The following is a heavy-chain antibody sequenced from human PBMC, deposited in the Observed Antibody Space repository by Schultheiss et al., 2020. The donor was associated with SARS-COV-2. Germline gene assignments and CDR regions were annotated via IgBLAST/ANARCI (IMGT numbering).Heavy chain of an antibody. CDR1: GGSISSYY. D-gene: IGHD3-22*01. CDR2: IYHSGST. CDR3: SREVIHYYDSSGEQRDY. V-gene: IGHV4-59*01. Sequence: SQTLSLTCTVSGGSISSYYWSWIRQPPGKGLEWIGSIYHSGSTNYNPSLKSRVTISVDTSKNQFSLKLSSVTAADTAVYYCSREVIHYYDSSGEQRDYWGQGTLVTVSS. J-gene: IGHJ4*02.